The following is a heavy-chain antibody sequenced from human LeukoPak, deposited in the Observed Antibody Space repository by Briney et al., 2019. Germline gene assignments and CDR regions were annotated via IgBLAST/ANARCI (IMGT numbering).Heavy chain of an antibody. CDR3: VKDRPNYYGSEGHYYRQNGDS. V-gene: IGHV3-23*01. Sequence: GGPLRLSCGASGFTFSTYAMSWVRQPPGKGLEWVASISGRGELTYYTDSVRGRFTISRDNSRSTLYLQMNFLRTDDTAVYYCVKDRPNYYGSEGHYYRQNGDSWGQGTLVTVSS. D-gene: IGHD3-22*01. J-gene: IGHJ5*01. CDR2: ISGRGELT. CDR1: GFTFSTYA.